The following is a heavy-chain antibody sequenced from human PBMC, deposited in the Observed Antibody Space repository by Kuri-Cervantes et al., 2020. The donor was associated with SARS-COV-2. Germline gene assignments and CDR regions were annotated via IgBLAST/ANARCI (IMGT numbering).Heavy chain of an antibody. V-gene: IGHV3-23*01. CDR3: AKDGYNYDYFDY. D-gene: IGHD5-24*01. Sequence: LSLTCAASGFTFSSYWMSWVRQAPGKGLEWVSTISGSGGSTYYADSVKGRFTISRDNSKHTLYLQMNSLRAEDTAVYYCAKDGYNYDYFDYWGQGTLVTVSS. J-gene: IGHJ4*02. CDR2: ISGSGGST. CDR1: GFTFSSYW.